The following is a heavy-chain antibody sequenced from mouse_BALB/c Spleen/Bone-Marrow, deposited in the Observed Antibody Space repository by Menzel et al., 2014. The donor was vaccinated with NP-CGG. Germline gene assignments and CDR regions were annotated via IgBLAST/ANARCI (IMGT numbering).Heavy chain of an antibody. CDR1: GFTFSNFA. V-gene: IGHV5-6-5*01. Sequence: DVKLVESGGGLVKPGGSLKLSCAASGFTFSNFAMSWVRQTPDKRLEWVASISSGGSAYYPDSVKGRLSISRDKARDILFLQMSSLRSEDTAMYYCARGYDYDFDYWGQGTTLTVSS. CDR3: ARGYDYDFDY. J-gene: IGHJ2*01. D-gene: IGHD2-4*01. CDR2: ISSGGSA.